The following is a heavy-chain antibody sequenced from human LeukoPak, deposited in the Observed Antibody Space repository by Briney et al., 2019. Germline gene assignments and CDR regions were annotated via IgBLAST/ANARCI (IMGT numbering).Heavy chain of an antibody. Sequence: SETLSLTCSVSGGSISSGDYYWSWIRQHPGKGLEWIGYIHYSGSTYYNPSLKSRVSISVSTSKNRFSLQLSSVTAADTAVYYCARRGRGDAFDIWGQGTMVTVSS. J-gene: IGHJ3*02. V-gene: IGHV4-31*03. D-gene: IGHD3-10*01. CDR1: GGSISSGDYY. CDR2: IHYSGST. CDR3: ARRGRGDAFDI.